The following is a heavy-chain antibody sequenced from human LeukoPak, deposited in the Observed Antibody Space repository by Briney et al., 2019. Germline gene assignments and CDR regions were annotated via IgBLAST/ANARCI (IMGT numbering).Heavy chain of an antibody. D-gene: IGHD3-3*01. CDR2: IGGGSTYM. Sequence: PGGSLRLSCAASGFTFSSYAMSWVRQAPGKGLEWVSSIGGGSTYMYYADSVKGRFTISRDNAKNSLYLQMNSLRAEDTALYYCAKAGITIFGVTSPYGMDVWGQGTTVTVSS. CDR3: AKAGITIFGVTSPYGMDV. V-gene: IGHV3-21*04. CDR1: GFTFSSYA. J-gene: IGHJ6*02.